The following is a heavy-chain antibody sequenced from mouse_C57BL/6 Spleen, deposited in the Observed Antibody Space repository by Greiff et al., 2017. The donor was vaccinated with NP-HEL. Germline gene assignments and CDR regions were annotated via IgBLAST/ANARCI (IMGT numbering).Heavy chain of an antibody. V-gene: IGHV1-54*01. CDR3: ARGGDYDEGYYFDY. CDR2: INPGSGGT. J-gene: IGHJ2*01. CDR1: GYAFTNYL. Sequence: LVESGAELVRPGTSVKVSCKASGYAFTNYLIEWVKQRPGQGLEWIGVINPGSGGTNYNEKFKGKATLTADKSSSTAYMQLSSLTSEDSAVYFCARGGDYDEGYYFDYWGQGTTLTVSS. D-gene: IGHD2-4*01.